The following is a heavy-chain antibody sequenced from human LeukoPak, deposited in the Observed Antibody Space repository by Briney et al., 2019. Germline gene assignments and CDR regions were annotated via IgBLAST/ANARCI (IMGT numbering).Heavy chain of an antibody. J-gene: IGHJ6*04. CDR2: IIPIFGTA. Sequence: SVKVSCKASGGTFGSYAISWVRQAPGQGLEWMGGIIPIFGTANYAQKFQGRVTITADESTSTAYMELSSLRSEDTAVYYCASTVVPAATVGDYYYYYGMDVWGKGTTVTVSS. V-gene: IGHV1-69*13. D-gene: IGHD2-2*01. CDR1: GGTFGSYA. CDR3: ASTVVPAATVGDYYYYYGMDV.